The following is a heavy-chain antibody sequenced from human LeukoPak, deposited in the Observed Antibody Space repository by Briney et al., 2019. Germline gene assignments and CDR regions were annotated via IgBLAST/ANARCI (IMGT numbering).Heavy chain of an antibody. V-gene: IGHV3-49*04. Sequence: GGSLRLSCAASGFTFSSYAMSWVRQAPGKGLEWVGFIRSKAYRGTTEYAASVKGRFTISRDDSASIAYLQMNSLRTEDTAVYYCARGPIQLWIHNAMDVWGQGTTVTVSS. D-gene: IGHD5-18*01. J-gene: IGHJ6*02. CDR3: ARGPIQLWIHNAMDV. CDR1: GFTFSSYA. CDR2: IRSKAYRGTT.